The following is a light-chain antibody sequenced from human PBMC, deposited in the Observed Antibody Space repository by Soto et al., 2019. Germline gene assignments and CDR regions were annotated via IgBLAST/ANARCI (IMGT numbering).Light chain of an antibody. CDR3: SSYTSNNFYV. CDR2: EVG. CDR1: GSDISAYNY. J-gene: IGLJ1*01. V-gene: IGLV2-14*01. Sequence: QSALTHPASVSGSPGQSITISCTGTGSDISAYNYVSWYQQHPGKAPKLMIYEVGDRPSGLSNRFSGSKSGNTASLTISRLQPEDEADYYCSSYTSNNFYVFGTGTRSPS.